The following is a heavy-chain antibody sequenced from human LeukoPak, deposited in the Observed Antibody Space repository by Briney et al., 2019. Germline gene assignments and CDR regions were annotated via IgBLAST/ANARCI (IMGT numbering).Heavy chain of an antibody. V-gene: IGHV3-53*01. Sequence: GGSLRLSCAASGFTVITNDMTWVRQAPGKGLEWVSVLYSDGNTKYADSVQGRFTISRDNSKNTLYLEMNSLSPADPAVYYCARGVEPLAANTLAYWGQGTLVTVSS. CDR1: GFTVITND. CDR2: LYSDGNT. J-gene: IGHJ4*02. CDR3: ARGVEPLAANTLAY. D-gene: IGHD1-14*01.